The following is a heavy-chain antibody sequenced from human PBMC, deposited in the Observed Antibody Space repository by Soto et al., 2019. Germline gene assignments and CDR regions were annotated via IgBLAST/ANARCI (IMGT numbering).Heavy chain of an antibody. CDR1: GFTFSSYD. CDR2: IGTAGDT. Sequence: EVQLVESGGGLVQPGGSLRLSCAASGFTFSSYDMHWVRQATGKGLEWVSAIGTAGDTYYPGSVKCRFTISRENAKNSLYLQMNSLRAGDTAVYYCARAKADYDAFDIWGQGTMVTVSS. V-gene: IGHV3-13*01. D-gene: IGHD4-17*01. CDR3: ARAKADYDAFDI. J-gene: IGHJ3*02.